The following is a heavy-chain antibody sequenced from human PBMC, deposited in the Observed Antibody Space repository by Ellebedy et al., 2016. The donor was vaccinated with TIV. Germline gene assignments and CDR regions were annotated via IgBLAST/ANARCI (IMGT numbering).Heavy chain of an antibody. Sequence: GGSLRLSCAASGFTFSSYGMHWVRQAPGKGLEWVAVIWYDGNTKYYADSVKGRFTISRDNSKNTVYLQMNSLRAEDTAVYYCARGYDSLFDYWGQGTLVTVSS. J-gene: IGHJ4*02. V-gene: IGHV3-33*01. D-gene: IGHD2-2*01. CDR3: ARGYDSLFDY. CDR2: IWYDGNTK. CDR1: GFTFSSYG.